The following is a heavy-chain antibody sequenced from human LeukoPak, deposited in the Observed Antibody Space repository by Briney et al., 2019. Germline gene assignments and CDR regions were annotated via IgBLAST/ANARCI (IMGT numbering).Heavy chain of an antibody. CDR2: ITHSGST. D-gene: IGHD3-22*01. Sequence: SETLSLTCAVYGGSFSGYYWSWIRQPPGKGLEWIGEITHSGSTDYKPSLKSRVTLSVDTSKNQFSLKLSSVTAADTAVYYCARGNHFDTSAYYPSWGQGTLVTVSS. V-gene: IGHV4-34*01. J-gene: IGHJ5*02. CDR1: GGSFSGYY. CDR3: ARGNHFDTSAYYPS.